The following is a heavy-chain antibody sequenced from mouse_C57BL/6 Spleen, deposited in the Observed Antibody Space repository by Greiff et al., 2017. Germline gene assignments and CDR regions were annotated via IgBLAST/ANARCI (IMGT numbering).Heavy chain of an antibody. CDR3: ARDHYYGSSYPDY. CDR2: ISDGGSYT. V-gene: IGHV5-4*01. CDR1: GFTFSSYA. Sequence: EVHLVESGGGLVKPGGSLKLSCAASGFTFSSYAMSWVRQTPEKRLEWVATISDGGSYTYYPDNVKGRFTISIDNAKNNLYLQMSHLKSEDTAMYYCARDHYYGSSYPDYWGQGTTLTVSS. D-gene: IGHD1-1*01. J-gene: IGHJ2*01.